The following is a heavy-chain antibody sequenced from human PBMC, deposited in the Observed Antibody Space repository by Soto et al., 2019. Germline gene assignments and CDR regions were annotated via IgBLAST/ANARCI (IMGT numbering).Heavy chain of an antibody. V-gene: IGHV4-39*01. CDR2: IYYSGTT. J-gene: IGHJ5*02. CDR3: ARGREITATGTSWFDP. Sequence: SETLSLTCTVSGDSISSSTYYWGWIRQPPGKGLEWIGNIYYSGTTYHNPSLKSRATISVDTSKNQFSLKLSSVTAADTAVYYCARGREITATGTSWFDPWGQGALVTVSS. D-gene: IGHD6-13*01. CDR1: GDSISSSTYY.